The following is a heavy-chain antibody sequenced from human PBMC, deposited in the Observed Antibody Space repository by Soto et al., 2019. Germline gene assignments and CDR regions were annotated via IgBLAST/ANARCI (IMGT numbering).Heavy chain of an antibody. CDR1: GGTFSSYA. V-gene: IGHV1-69*13. J-gene: IGHJ5*02. CDR3: AREDSTGNWFAP. D-gene: IGHD2-15*01. Sequence: GASVKVSCKASGGTFSSYAISWVRQAPGQGLEWMGGIIPIFGTANYAQKFQGRVTITADESTSTAYMELSSLRSEDTAVYYCAREDSTGNWFAPWRQGTLVNVSS. CDR2: IIPIFGTA.